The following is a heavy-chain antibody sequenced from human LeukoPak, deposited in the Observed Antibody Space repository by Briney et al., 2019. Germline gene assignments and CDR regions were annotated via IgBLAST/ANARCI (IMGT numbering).Heavy chain of an antibody. CDR2: ISFDGSNK. J-gene: IGHJ4*02. CDR1: GFTFSTYA. CDR3: AKCLGGSYSPPDY. V-gene: IGHV3-30-3*02. D-gene: IGHD1-26*01. Sequence: GGSLRLSCAASGFTFSTYAMHWVRQAPGKGLEWVAVISFDGSNKYYADSVKGRFTISRDNSENTLYLQMNSLRAEDTAVYYCAKCLGGSYSPPDYWGQGTLVTVSS.